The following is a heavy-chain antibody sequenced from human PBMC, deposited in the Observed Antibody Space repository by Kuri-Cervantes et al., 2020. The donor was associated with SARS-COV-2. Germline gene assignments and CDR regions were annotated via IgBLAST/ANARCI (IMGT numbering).Heavy chain of an antibody. CDR2: ISAYNGNT. D-gene: IGHD4-23*01. Sequence: ASVKVSCKASGYTFTSYGISWVRQAPGQGLEWMGWISAYNGNTNYAQKFQGRVTITTDESTSTAYMELSSLRSEDTAVYYCASFYGGNSGDAFDIWGQGTMVTVSS. V-gene: IGHV1-18*01. CDR3: ASFYGGNSGDAFDI. J-gene: IGHJ3*02. CDR1: GYTFTSYG.